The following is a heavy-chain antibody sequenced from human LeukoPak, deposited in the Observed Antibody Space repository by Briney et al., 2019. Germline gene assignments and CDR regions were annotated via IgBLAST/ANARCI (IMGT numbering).Heavy chain of an antibody. CDR2: INHSGST. CDR1: GGSFSGYY. J-gene: IGHJ4*02. V-gene: IGHV4-34*01. D-gene: IGHD3-9*01. CDR3: ARWVLTGYYVDY. Sequence: SETPSLTCAVYGGSFSGYYWSWIRQPPGKGLEWIGEINHSGSTNYNPSLKSRVTISVDTSKNQFSLKLSSVTAADTAVYYCARWVLTGYYVDYWGQGTLVTVSS.